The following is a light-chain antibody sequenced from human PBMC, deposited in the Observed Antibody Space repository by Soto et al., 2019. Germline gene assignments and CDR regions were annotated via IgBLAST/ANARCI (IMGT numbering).Light chain of an antibody. Sequence: QSVLTQPASVSGSPGQSITISCTGTRSDIGTYNYVSWYQQHPGKAPRLVIYDVSNRPSGVSNRFSGSKSGNTASLTIAGLQSEDEADYYCKSYTSSTSFVFRTGTKVTVL. J-gene: IGLJ1*01. CDR1: RSDIGTYNY. V-gene: IGLV2-14*01. CDR3: KSYTSSTSFV. CDR2: DVS.